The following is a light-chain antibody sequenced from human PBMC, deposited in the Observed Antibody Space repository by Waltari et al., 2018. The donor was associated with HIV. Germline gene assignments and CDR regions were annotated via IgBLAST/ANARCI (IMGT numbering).Light chain of an antibody. Sequence: QSALTQPASASGSPGQSLTISCPGTSSDVGGYNPVSWYQQHPGKAPKLMIYEVSKRPSGVSNRFSGSKSGNTASLTISGLQAEDEADYYCCAYAGSTTYVIFGGGTKLTVL. CDR3: CAYAGSTTYVI. J-gene: IGLJ2*01. CDR2: EVS. CDR1: SSDVGGYNP. V-gene: IGLV2-23*02.